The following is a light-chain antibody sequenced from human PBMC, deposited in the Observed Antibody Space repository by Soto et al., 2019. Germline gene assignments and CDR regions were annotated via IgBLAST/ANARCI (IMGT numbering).Light chain of an antibody. Sequence: DIPMTQSPSSLSASVGDRVTITCRASQSISSYLNWDQQKPGQAPKLLIYAADSVQIGVPSRCSGSGSGTDVTLTISSLQPEDFATYYCQQSYSTSWTFGQGTKVEIK. J-gene: IGKJ1*01. V-gene: IGKV1-39*01. CDR3: QQSYSTSWT. CDR1: QSISSY. CDR2: AAD.